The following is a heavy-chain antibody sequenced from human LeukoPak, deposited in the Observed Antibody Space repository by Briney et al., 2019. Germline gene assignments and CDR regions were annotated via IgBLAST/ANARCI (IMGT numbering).Heavy chain of an antibody. J-gene: IGHJ5*01. CDR1: GFFLSASY. CDR2: IKPDGSEK. CDR3: VRGGTYWTVS. Sequence: PGGSLRLSCAASGFFLSASYMSWVRQAPGKGLEWVATIKPDGSEKYHVDSVSGRFTISRDNTNDSLFLQMNSLRVDDTAVYYCVRGGTYWTVSWGQGTLVNVS. V-gene: IGHV3-7*01.